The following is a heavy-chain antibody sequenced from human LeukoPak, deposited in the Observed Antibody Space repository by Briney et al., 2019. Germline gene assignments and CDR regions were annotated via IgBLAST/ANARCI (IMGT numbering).Heavy chain of an antibody. CDR1: GYTFTGYY. J-gene: IGHJ3*02. Sequence: ASVKVSCKASGYTFTGYYMHWVRQAPGQGLEWMGWINPNSGGTNYAQKFQGRVTMTRDTSISTAYMELSRLRSDDTAVYYCARAPDGYSYGYDAFVIWGQGTMVTVSS. D-gene: IGHD5-18*01. CDR3: ARAPDGYSYGYDAFVI. V-gene: IGHV1-2*02. CDR2: INPNSGGT.